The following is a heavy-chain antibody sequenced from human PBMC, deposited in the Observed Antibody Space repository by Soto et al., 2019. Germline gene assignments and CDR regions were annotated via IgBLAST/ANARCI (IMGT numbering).Heavy chain of an antibody. CDR3: AKDHDEDFGYDLDYFNS. CDR2: ISWEGGSI. V-gene: IGHV3-9*01. D-gene: IGHD5-12*01. J-gene: IGHJ4*02. Sequence: GGSLRLSCAASGFNFDDFAMHWVRQALGKGLEWVSGISWEGGSIGYADSVKGRFIISRDNAKNSLFLQMNSLTADDTALYYCAKDHDEDFGYDLDYFNSWGQGTQVTSPQ. CDR1: GFNFDDFA.